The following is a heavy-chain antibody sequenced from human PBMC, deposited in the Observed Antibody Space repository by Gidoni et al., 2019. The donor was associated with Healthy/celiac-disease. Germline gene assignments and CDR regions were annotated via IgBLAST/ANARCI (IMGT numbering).Heavy chain of an antibody. Sequence: EVQLLESGGGLVQPGGSLRLPGPAPGFPFSSYAMSWVRQAPGKGLEWVSAISGSGGSTYYADSVKGRFTISRDNSKNTLYLQMNSLRAEDTAVYYCAKDGSAWVGATETDAFDIWGQGTMVTVSS. CDR3: AKDGSAWVGATETDAFDI. V-gene: IGHV3-23*01. D-gene: IGHD1-26*01. CDR1: GFPFSSYA. CDR2: ISGSGGST. J-gene: IGHJ3*02.